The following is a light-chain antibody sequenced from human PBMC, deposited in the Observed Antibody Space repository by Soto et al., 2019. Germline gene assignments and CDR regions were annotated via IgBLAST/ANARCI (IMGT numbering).Light chain of an antibody. J-gene: IGKJ4*01. Sequence: EIVLTQSPATLSLSPGERATLSCRASQSVSSYLAWYQQKPGQAPRLLIYDASNRATGIPARFSGSGSGTDFTLTISSLEPEDFAVYYCQQRGNWPLTFGEGTKVDI. CDR2: DAS. V-gene: IGKV3-11*01. CDR3: QQRGNWPLT. CDR1: QSVSSY.